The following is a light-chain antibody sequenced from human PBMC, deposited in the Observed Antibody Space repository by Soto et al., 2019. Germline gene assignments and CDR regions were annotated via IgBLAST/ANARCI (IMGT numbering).Light chain of an antibody. V-gene: IGKV3-15*01. CDR3: LQYSPWPPLYT. CDR1: QSVSSY. J-gene: IGKJ2*01. Sequence: EIVMKQSPATLSAPRGERATLSCRASQSVSSYLAGYPQKPGQAPGLLISDASTRASDIPDRFSGSGSGTDCTLTVSMLQSTNLAVYYCLQYSPWPPLYTFGQGAKLEIK. CDR2: DAS.